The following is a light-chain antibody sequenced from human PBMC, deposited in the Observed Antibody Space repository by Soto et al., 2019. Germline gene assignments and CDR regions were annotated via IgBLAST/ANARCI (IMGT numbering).Light chain of an antibody. Sequence: QSVVTQPPSVSGAPGQRVTISCTGTSSNIGAGYDVHWYQHLPGTAPKLLIYGNTIRPSGVPDRFSGSKSGTSASLAISGLQSEDEATYYCAAWDDSLNGRVFGGGTKLTVL. CDR1: SSNIGAGYD. J-gene: IGLJ3*02. CDR3: AAWDDSLNGRV. CDR2: GNT. V-gene: IGLV1-40*01.